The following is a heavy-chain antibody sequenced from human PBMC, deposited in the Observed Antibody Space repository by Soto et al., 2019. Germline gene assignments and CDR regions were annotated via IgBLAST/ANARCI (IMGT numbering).Heavy chain of an antibody. CDR2: ISSSSSYI. J-gene: IGHJ3*02. D-gene: IGHD3-10*01. V-gene: IGHV3-21*01. CDR1: GFTFSRYS. Sequence: EVQLVETGGGLVKPGGSLRLSCAASGFTFSRYSMNWVRQAPGKGLEWVSSISSSSSYIYHADSVKGRFTNSKDNAKNSLNRQRNSLRAEDTAVYYCPSSYYYGSGSQNDDFDIWGQGKMVTVSS. CDR3: PSSYYYGSGSQNDDFDI.